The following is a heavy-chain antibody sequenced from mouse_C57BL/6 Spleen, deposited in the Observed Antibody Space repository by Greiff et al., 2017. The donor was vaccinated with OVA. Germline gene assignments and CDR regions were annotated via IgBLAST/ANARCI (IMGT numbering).Heavy chain of an antibody. Sequence: QVQLQQSGPELVKPGASVKLSCKASGYTFTSSDINWVKQRPGPGLEWIGWIYPRDGSTKYNEKFKGKATLTVDTSSSTAYMELHSLTSEDSAVYFCARSVYDYPFAYWGQGTLVTVSA. CDR3: ARSVYDYPFAY. CDR2: IYPRDGST. J-gene: IGHJ3*01. V-gene: IGHV1-85*01. D-gene: IGHD2-4*01. CDR1: GYTFTSSD.